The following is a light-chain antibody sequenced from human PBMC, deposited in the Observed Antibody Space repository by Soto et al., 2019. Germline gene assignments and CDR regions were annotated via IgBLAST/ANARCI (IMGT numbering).Light chain of an antibody. V-gene: IGKV3-11*01. J-gene: IGKJ1*01. Sequence: EIVLTQSPATLSASPGERATLSCRASQTVGVRLAWYQHKPGQAPRLLIYYTSNRATGIPARFSGSGSGTDFTLTINSLAPEDFAIYYCHQRQSWPRPFGQLAKVAIK. CDR1: QTVGVR. CDR3: HQRQSWPRP. CDR2: YTS.